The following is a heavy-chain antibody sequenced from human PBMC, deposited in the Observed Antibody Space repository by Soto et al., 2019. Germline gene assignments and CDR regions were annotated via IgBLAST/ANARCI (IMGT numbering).Heavy chain of an antibody. CDR3: ARRSYGAFDF. J-gene: IGHJ3*01. D-gene: IGHD1-26*01. CDR2: SYYSGST. V-gene: IGHV4-59*08. CDR1: DDSISPYY. Sequence: QVQLQESGPGLVKPSETLSLTCTVSDDSISPYYWSCIRQPPGKGLECIGYSYYSGSTNSNPTLKSRVTRSVDTSKNQLSLKLSSVTAADTAVYYCARRSYGAFDFWGQGTIGTVSS.